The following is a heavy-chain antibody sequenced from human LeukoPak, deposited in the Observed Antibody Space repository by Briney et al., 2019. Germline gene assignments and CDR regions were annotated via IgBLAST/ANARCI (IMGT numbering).Heavy chain of an antibody. V-gene: IGHV3-23*01. Sequence: GGSLRLSCAVSGFTFSSYAMSWVRQAPGKGLEWVSAISGSGGSTYYADSVKGRFTISRDSSKNTLYLQMNSLRAEDTAVYYCAKDAGDYSYYYYGMDVWGKGTTVTVSS. J-gene: IGHJ6*04. CDR3: AKDAGDYSYYYYGMDV. CDR2: ISGSGGST. CDR1: GFTFSSYA. D-gene: IGHD4-17*01.